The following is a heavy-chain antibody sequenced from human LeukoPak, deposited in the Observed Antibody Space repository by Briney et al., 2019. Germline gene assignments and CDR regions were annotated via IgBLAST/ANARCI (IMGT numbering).Heavy chain of an antibody. CDR2: ISDDGSRQ. J-gene: IGHJ4*02. D-gene: IGHD3-10*01. CDR1: GFTFGNYA. V-gene: IGHV3-30-3*01. Sequence: GGSLRLSCAATGFTFGNYAIHWGRQAPGKGLEWVAFISDDGSRQHYADSVKGRFTISRDNSKNTLNLQMNSLRAEDTAVYYCVKDRTGTYTLDYWGQGILVTVSS. CDR3: VKDRTGTYTLDY.